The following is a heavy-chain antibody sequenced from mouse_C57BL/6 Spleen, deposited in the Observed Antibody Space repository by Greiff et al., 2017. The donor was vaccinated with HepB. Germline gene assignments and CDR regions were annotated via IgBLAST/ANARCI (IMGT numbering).Heavy chain of an antibody. CDR3: ARPLGSPYYAMDY. Sequence: EVQLVESGGGLVKPGGSLKLSCAASGFTFSDYGMHWVRQAPEKGLEWVAYISSGSSTIYYADTVKGRFTISRDNAKNNLFLQMTSLRSDDTAMYYCARPLGSPYYAMDYWGQGTSVTVSS. CDR1: GFTFSDYG. V-gene: IGHV5-17*01. D-gene: IGHD4-1*01. CDR2: ISSGSSTI. J-gene: IGHJ4*01.